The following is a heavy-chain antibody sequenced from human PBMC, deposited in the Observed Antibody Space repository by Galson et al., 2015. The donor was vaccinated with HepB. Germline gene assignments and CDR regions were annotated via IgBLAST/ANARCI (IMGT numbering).Heavy chain of an antibody. V-gene: IGHV3-48*01. D-gene: IGHD6-13*01. CDR3: ARDSEEAAAGTRPAVAGFDY. J-gene: IGHJ4*02. Sequence: SLRLSCAASGFTFSSYSMNWVRQAPGKGLEWVSYISSSSSTIYYADSVKGRFTISRDNAKNSLYLQMNSLRAEDTAVYYCARDSEEAAAGTRPAVAGFDYWGQGTLVTVSS. CDR1: GFTFSSYS. CDR2: ISSSSSTI.